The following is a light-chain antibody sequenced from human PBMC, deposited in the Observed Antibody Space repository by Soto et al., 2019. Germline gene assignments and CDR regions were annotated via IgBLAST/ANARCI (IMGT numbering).Light chain of an antibody. CDR3: QQGYSTPHT. V-gene: IGKV1-39*01. J-gene: IGKJ2*01. CDR2: AAS. CDR1: RSISGY. Sequence: DIQMTQSPSSLSASVGDSVTITCRASRSISGYVNWYQKKGWTAPKLLISAASTFQSGVPSRFSGSGSWTDFTLSITSLQAEESAAYDCQQGYSTPHTCGHGTKIEI.